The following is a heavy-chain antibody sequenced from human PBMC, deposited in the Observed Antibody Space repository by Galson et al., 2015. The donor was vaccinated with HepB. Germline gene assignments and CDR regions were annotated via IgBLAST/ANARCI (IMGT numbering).Heavy chain of an antibody. D-gene: IGHD4-17*01. Sequence: SVKVSCKASGYTFTDYFIHWVRQAPGQGLEWMGIINPSGGSTAHTQKFQGRVTMTMDASTSTTYMELSSLRSDDTAVYYCARWTPVLRHLDCWGLGTLVTVSS. CDR2: INPSGGST. J-gene: IGHJ4*02. CDR1: GYTFTDYF. V-gene: IGHV1-46*03. CDR3: ARWTPVLRHLDC.